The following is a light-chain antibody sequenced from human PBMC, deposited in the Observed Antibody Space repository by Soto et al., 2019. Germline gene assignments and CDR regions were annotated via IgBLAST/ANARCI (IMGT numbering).Light chain of an antibody. CDR1: SSNSGAGYD. CDR3: QSYESSLGGPV. J-gene: IGLJ1*01. CDR2: GNS. Sequence: QSVLTQPPSVSGAPGQRVTISCTGNSSNSGAGYDVHWYQQLPGTAPKLLIYGNSNRPSGVPDRFSGSKSGTSASLAITGLQAEDEADYYCQSYESSLGGPVFGTGTKLTVL. V-gene: IGLV1-40*01.